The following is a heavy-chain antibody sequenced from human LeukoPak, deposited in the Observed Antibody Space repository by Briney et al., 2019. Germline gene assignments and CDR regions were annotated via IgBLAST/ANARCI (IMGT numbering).Heavy chain of an antibody. Sequence: GESLKISCKGSGYSFTSYWIGWVRQMPGKGLEWMGIIYPGDSDTRYSPSFQGQVTISADKSISTAYLQWSSLKASDTAMYYCARHSVIAAAGGYYYYGMDVWGQGTTVTVSS. CDR2: IYPGDSDT. CDR1: GYSFTSYW. D-gene: IGHD6-13*01. V-gene: IGHV5-51*01. CDR3: ARHSVIAAAGGYYYYGMDV. J-gene: IGHJ6*02.